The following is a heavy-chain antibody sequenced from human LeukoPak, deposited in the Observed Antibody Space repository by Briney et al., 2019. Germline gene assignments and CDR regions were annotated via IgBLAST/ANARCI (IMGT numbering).Heavy chain of an antibody. V-gene: IGHV4-59*01. D-gene: IGHD1-14*01. CDR1: GGSISTYY. Sequence: PSETLSLTCTVSGGSISTYYWSWVRQPPGKGLEWIGYIYDSGSTNYNTSLKSQVTISVEASKNQFSLRLSSVTAADTAVYYCARDYAELGYYYYYMDVWGKGTTVTVSS. J-gene: IGHJ6*03. CDR3: ARDYAELGYYYYYMDV. CDR2: IYDSGST.